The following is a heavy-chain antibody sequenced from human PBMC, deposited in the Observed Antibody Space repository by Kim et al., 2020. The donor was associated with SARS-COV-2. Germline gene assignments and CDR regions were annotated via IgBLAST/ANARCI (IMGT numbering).Heavy chain of an antibody. CDR2: IDPSDSYI. CDR1: GYSFTSYW. Sequence: GESLKISCKGSGYSFTSYWISWVRQMPGKGLEWMGRIDPSDSYINYSPSFQGHVTISADKSINTAHLQWSSLQASDTAIYYCARSGTGYYYGSGPFDRWGQGTLVTVSS. V-gene: IGHV5-10-1*01. D-gene: IGHD3-10*01. CDR3: ARSGTGYYYGSGPFDR. J-gene: IGHJ5*02.